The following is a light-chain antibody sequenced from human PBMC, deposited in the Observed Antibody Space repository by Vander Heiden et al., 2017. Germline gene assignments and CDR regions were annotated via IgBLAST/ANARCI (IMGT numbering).Light chain of an antibody. V-gene: IGLV2-14*01. J-gene: IGLJ3*02. Sequence: QSALTQPASVSGSPGQSITISCPGTSSDVGGYNYVSWYQQHPGRTPKLIIYEVSNRPSGVSYRFSGSKSGNTASLTISGLQAEDEADYYCCSFTSRSSLVFGGGTKLTVL. CDR3: CSFTSRSSLV. CDR2: EVS. CDR1: SSDVGGYNY.